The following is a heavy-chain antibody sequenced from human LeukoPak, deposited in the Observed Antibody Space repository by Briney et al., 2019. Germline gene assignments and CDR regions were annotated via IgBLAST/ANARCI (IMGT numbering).Heavy chain of an antibody. CDR1: GYTFTSYG. D-gene: IGHD3-22*01. V-gene: IGHV1-18*01. CDR2: ISAYNGNT. J-gene: IGHJ4*02. Sequence: GASVKLSCKVSGYTFTSYGISWVRPAPGQGREWMGWISAYNGNTNYTQKLQGRVTMTTDTSTSTAYMELRSLRSDDTVVYCCASHSSGYYFRFDYWGQGALVTVSS. CDR3: ASHSSGYYFRFDY.